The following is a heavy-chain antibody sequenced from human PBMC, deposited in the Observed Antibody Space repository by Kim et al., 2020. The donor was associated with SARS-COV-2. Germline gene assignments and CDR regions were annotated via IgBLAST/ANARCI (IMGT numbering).Heavy chain of an antibody. D-gene: IGHD3-10*01. CDR3: ARELWFGESSGGDAFDI. J-gene: IGHJ3*02. CDR1: GFTFSSYG. Sequence: GGSLRLSCAASGFTFSSYGMHWVRQAPGKGLEWVAVIWYDGSNKYYADSVKGRFTISGDNSKNTLYLQMNSLRAEDTAVYYCARELWFGESSGGDAFDIWGQGTMVTVSS. CDR2: IWYDGSNK. V-gene: IGHV3-33*01.